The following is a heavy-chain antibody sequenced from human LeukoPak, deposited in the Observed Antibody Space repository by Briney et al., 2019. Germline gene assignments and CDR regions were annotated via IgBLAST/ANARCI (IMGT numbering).Heavy chain of an antibody. Sequence: PGGSLRLSCAASGFSFSSYAMSWVRQPPGKGLEWVSAISGRGDRRYYSDSVKGRFTISRDNSKNTLYLQMNSLRAEDTAVYYCAKAPHCSSTSCSDHWGQGTLVTVSS. D-gene: IGHD2-2*01. V-gene: IGHV3-23*01. CDR3: AKAPHCSSTSCSDH. J-gene: IGHJ4*02. CDR2: ISGRGDRR. CDR1: GFSFSSYA.